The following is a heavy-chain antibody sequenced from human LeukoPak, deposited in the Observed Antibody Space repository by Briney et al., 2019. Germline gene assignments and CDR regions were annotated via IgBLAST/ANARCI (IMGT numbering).Heavy chain of an antibody. J-gene: IGHJ4*02. CDR3: AKVSSSGELSLYYFDY. CDR1: GFTFRNAW. V-gene: IGHV3-23*01. Sequence: PGGSLRLSCAASGFTFRNAWMTWVRQAPGKGLEWVSAISGSGGSTYYADSVKGRFTISRDNSKNTLYLQMNRLRAEDTAVYYCAKVSSSGELSLYYFDYWGQGTLVSVSS. CDR2: ISGSGGST. D-gene: IGHD3-16*02.